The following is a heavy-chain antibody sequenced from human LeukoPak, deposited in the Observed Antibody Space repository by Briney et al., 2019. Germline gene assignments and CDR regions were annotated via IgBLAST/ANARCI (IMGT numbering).Heavy chain of an antibody. J-gene: IGHJ4*02. V-gene: IGHV3-23*01. CDR1: GFTLSSYA. D-gene: IGHD2-21*01. Sequence: GGSLRLSCAASGFTLSSYAMSWVRQAPGKGLEWVSAISDTGNTYHADSVKGRFTISRDSSKNTLFLQMNRLRAEDAAVYYCAKAPVTTCSGAYCYPFDYWGQGTLVTVSS. CDR3: AKAPVTTCSGAYCYPFDY. CDR2: ISDTGNT.